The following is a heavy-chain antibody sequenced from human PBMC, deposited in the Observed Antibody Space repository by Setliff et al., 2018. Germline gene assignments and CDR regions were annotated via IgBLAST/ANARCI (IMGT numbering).Heavy chain of an antibody. CDR1: GFTFSNSS. CDR3: ATWNGRSSDY. CDR2: ISSDGVRI. V-gene: IGHV3-64*02. Sequence: AGESLKISCAASGFTFSNSSMHWVRQAPGKGLEYVSAISSDGVRIYYVDSVKGRFTISRDNSKNTLYLQMGSLRADDMAVYYCATWNGRSSDYWGQGTLVTVSS. D-gene: IGHD1-26*01. J-gene: IGHJ4*02.